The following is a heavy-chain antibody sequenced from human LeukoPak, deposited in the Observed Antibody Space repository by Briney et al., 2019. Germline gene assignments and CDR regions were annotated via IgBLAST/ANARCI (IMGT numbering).Heavy chain of an antibody. J-gene: IGHJ4*02. CDR3: ARDGEGRTNFDY. CDR1: GYIFTSYD. D-gene: IGHD1-14*01. CDR2: MHPNSGDT. Sequence: ASVKVSCKASGYIFTSYDISWVRQAPGQGLEWMTWMHPNSGDTNYAQKFQGRVTMTWDTSISTAYMELSRLRSDDTAVYYCARDGEGRTNFDYWGQGTLITVSS. V-gene: IGHV1-2*02.